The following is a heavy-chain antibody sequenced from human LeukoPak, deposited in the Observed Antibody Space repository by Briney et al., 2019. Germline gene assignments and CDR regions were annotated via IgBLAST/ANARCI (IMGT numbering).Heavy chain of an antibody. CDR3: ARSMVRGVFDY. D-gene: IGHD3-10*01. J-gene: IGHJ4*02. CDR2: IYYSGST. Sequence: SETLSLTCTVSGGSISSYYWSWIRQPPGKGLEWIGYIYYSGSTNYNPSLKSRVTISVDTSKNQFSLKLSSVTAADTAVYYCARSMVRGVFDYWGQGTLVTVSS. V-gene: IGHV4-59*01. CDR1: GGSISSYY.